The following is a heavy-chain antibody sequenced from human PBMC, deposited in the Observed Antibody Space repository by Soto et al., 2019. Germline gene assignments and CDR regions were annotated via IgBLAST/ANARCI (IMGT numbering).Heavy chain of an antibody. CDR3: ARGPVTTSLYYYYYGMDV. Sequence: AVKVSCKASGCTFSSYAISWVRQAPGQGLEWMGGIIPIFGTANYAQKFQGRVTITADESTSTAYMELSSLRSEDTAVYYCARGPVTTSLYYYYYGMDVWGQGTTVTVSS. D-gene: IGHD4-17*01. J-gene: IGHJ6*02. V-gene: IGHV1-69*13. CDR1: GCTFSSYA. CDR2: IIPIFGTA.